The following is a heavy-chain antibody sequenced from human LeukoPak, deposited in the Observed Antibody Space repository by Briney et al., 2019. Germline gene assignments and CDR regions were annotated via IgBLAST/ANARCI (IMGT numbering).Heavy chain of an antibody. Sequence: GASVKVSCKASGYTFTSYGISWVRQAPGQGLEWMGWISAYNGNTNYAQKLQGRVTMTTNTSTSTAYMELRSLRSDDTAVYYCARARRPYYYDSSGSTPRGIFAFDIWGQGTMVTVSS. CDR1: GYTFTSYG. CDR3: ARARRPYYYDSSGSTPRGIFAFDI. D-gene: IGHD3-22*01. J-gene: IGHJ3*02. CDR2: ISAYNGNT. V-gene: IGHV1-18*01.